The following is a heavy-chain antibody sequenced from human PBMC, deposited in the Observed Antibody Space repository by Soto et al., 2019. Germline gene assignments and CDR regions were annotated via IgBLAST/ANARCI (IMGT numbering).Heavy chain of an antibody. CDR1: GYTFTSYY. CDR2: INPSGGST. Sequence: ASVKVSCKASGYTFTSYYMHWVRQAPGQGLEWMGIINPSGGSTSYAQKFQGRVTMTRDTSTSTVYMELSSLRSEDTAVYYCARDQLRITMVRVSYGMDVWGQGTTVTVSS. D-gene: IGHD3-10*01. V-gene: IGHV1-46*01. CDR3: ARDQLRITMVRVSYGMDV. J-gene: IGHJ6*02.